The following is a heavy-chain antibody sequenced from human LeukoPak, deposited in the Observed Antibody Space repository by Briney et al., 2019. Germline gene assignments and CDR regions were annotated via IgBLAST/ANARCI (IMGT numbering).Heavy chain of an antibody. CDR3: ARDRYNWNDPSTGNPDY. D-gene: IGHD1-1*01. CDR1: GFTFSSYS. Sequence: GGSLRLYCAASGFTFSSYSMNWVRQAPGKGLEWVSSISSSTSYIYYADSVKGPFTISRDNAKNSLYLQMNSLRAEDTAVYYCARDRYNWNDPSTGNPDYWGQGTLVTVSS. J-gene: IGHJ4*02. V-gene: IGHV3-21*01. CDR2: ISSSTSYI.